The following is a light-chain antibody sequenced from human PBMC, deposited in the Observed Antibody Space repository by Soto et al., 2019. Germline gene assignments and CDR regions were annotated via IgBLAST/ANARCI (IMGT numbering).Light chain of an antibody. J-gene: IGLJ3*02. CDR3: QSYDSSLSGSRV. Sequence: QSVLTQPRSVSGAPGQRVTISCTGSSSNIVAGYDVHWYQQLPGTAPKLLIYGNSNRPSGVPDRFSGSKSGTSASLAITGLQAEDEADYYCQSYDSSLSGSRVFGGGTKVTVL. CDR2: GNS. CDR1: SSNIVAGYD. V-gene: IGLV1-40*01.